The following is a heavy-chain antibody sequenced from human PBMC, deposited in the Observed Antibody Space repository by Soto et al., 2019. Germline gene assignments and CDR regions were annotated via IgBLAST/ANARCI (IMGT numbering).Heavy chain of an antibody. Sequence: SETLSLTCTVSVDSITTYYWNWIRQPAGKGLEWIGRIDASGNSNYNPSLNSRVTLSIDTSKKQFSLKLTSVSAADTAVYYCARFSNNWFQTEGMDVWGQGTTVTVSS. V-gene: IGHV4-4*07. CDR2: IDASGNS. CDR3: ARFSNNWFQTEGMDV. J-gene: IGHJ6*02. CDR1: VDSITTYY. D-gene: IGHD1-1*01.